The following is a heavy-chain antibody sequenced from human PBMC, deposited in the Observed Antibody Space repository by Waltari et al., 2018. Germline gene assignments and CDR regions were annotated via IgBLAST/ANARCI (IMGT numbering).Heavy chain of an antibody. Sequence: QVQLVESGGGVVQPGRSLRLSCAASGFTFSSYAMHWVRQAPGKGLEWVAVKSYDGSNKYYADSVKGRFTIARDNSKNTLYLQMNSLGAEDTAVYYCAREGGLDAFDIWGQGTMVTVSS. J-gene: IGHJ3*02. CDR1: GFTFSSYA. V-gene: IGHV3-30-3*01. CDR3: AREGGLDAFDI. D-gene: IGHD3-16*01. CDR2: KSYDGSNK.